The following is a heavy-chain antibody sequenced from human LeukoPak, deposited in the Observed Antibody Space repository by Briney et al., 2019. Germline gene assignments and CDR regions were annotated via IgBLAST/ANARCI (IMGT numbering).Heavy chain of an antibody. CDR1: GYTFTSYD. CDR2: MNPNSGNT. V-gene: IGHV1-8*03. J-gene: IGHJ6*03. Sequence: ASVKVSCKASGYTFTSYDINWVRQATGQGLEWMGWMNPNSGNTGYAQKFQGRVTITRNTSISTAYMELSSLRSEDTAVYYCARSSYYYDSSGYYHYYYTDVWGKGTTVTVSS. D-gene: IGHD3-22*01. CDR3: ARSSYYYDSSGYYHYYYTDV.